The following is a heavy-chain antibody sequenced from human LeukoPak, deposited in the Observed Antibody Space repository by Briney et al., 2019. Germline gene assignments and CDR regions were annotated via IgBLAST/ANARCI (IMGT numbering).Heavy chain of an antibody. V-gene: IGHV5-51*01. CDR2: IYPMDSDT. CDR3: VRPAPLGELSLFTY. J-gene: IGHJ4*02. CDR1: GYSFTSYW. D-gene: IGHD3-16*02. Sequence: GESLKISCKGSGYSFTSYWIGWVRQMPGKGLEWMGIIYPMDSDTKYSPSFQGQVTISADKSINTAYLQWSSLKASDTAMYFCVRPAPLGELSLFTYWGQGTLVTVSS.